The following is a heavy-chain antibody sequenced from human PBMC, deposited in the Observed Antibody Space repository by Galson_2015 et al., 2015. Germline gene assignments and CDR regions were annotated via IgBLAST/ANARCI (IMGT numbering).Heavy chain of an antibody. CDR3: ARAQYDFVWGSYRYDFDY. J-gene: IGHJ4*02. D-gene: IGHD3-16*02. CDR2: ISSSSSYI. V-gene: IGHV3-21*01. CDR1: GFTFSSYS. Sequence: SLRLSCAASGFTFSSYSMNWVRQAPGKGLEWVSSISSSSSYIYYADSVKGRCTISRDNAKNSLYLQMNSLRAEDTAVYYCARAQYDFVWGSYRYDFDYSGQGTLVTVSS.